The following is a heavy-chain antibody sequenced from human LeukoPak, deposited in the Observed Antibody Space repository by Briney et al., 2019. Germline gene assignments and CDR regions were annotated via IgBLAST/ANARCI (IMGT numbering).Heavy chain of an antibody. CDR1: GFTFSSYW. CDR2: IKQDGSEK. CDR3: ARDFPGRRSKFHYYDSSGFTFDY. J-gene: IGHJ4*02. D-gene: IGHD3-22*01. Sequence: GGSLRLSCAASGFTFSSYWMSWVRQAPGKGLEWVANIKQDGSEKYYVDSVKGRFTISRDNAKNSLYLQMNSLRAEDTAVYYCARDFPGRRSKFHYYDSSGFTFDYWGQGTLFTVSS. V-gene: IGHV3-7*01.